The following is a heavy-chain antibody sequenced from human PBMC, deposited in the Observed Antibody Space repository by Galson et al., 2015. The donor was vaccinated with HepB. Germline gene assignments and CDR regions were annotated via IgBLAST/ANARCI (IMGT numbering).Heavy chain of an antibody. CDR2: INPSGGST. D-gene: IGHD3-3*01. CDR1: GYTFTSYY. J-gene: IGHJ6*02. V-gene: IGHV1-46*01. Sequence: SVKVSCKASGYTFTSYYMHWVRQAPGQGLEWMGMINPSGGSTSYAQKFQGRVTMTRDTSTSTVYMELSSLRSEDTAVYYCARGGFTLRFLEWYSFYVYYYGMDVWGQGTTVTVSS. CDR3: ARGGFTLRFLEWYSFYVYYYGMDV.